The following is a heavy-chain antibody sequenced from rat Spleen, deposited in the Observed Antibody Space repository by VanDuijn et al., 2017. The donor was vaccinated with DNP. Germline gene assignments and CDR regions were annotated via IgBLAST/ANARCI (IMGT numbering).Heavy chain of an antibody. CDR1: GFTFSSFP. D-gene: IGHD1-2*01. CDR2: IIYDGSRT. Sequence: EVQLVESGGGLVQPGRSMKLSCAASGFTFSSFPMAWARQAPKKGLEWVATIIYDGSRTYYRDSVKGRFTISRDNAKSTLYLQMDSLRSEDTATYYCATQKKQLYAMDAWGQGTSVTVSS. CDR3: ATQKKQLYAMDA. J-gene: IGHJ4*01. V-gene: IGHV5S10*01.